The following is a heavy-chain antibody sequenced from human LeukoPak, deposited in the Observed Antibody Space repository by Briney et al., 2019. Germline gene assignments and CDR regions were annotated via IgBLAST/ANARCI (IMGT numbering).Heavy chain of an antibody. J-gene: IGHJ4*02. CDR1: GFTFSTYS. V-gene: IGHV3-21*01. CDR3: ARVGSTNYLDY. Sequence: GGSLRLSCAASGFTFSTYSMNWVRQAPGKGLEWVSSISSSSSYIYYADSVKGRFAVSRDNAKNSLYMQMNSLRAEDTAVYYCARVGSTNYLDYWGQGTLVTVSS. D-gene: IGHD2-2*01. CDR2: ISSSSSYI.